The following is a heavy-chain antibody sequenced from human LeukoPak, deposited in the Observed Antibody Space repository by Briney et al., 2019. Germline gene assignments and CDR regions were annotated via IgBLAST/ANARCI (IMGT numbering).Heavy chain of an antibody. Sequence: GRSLRLSCAASGFTYRHYAMSWVLQAPGKGLEWVSAISGTGGSPYNEDSVKGRFSISRDNSKITLYLEMTRLRAEHTAVYYCANGYCTNGVCYTFVLGYWGQGPLVTVSS. CDR2: ISGTGGSP. D-gene: IGHD2-8*01. CDR1: GFTYRHYA. V-gene: IGHV3-23*01. J-gene: IGHJ4*02. CDR3: ANGYCTNGVCYTFVLGY.